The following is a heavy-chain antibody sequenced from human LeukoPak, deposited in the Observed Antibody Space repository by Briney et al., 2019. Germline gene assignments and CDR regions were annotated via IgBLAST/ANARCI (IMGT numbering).Heavy chain of an antibody. D-gene: IGHD2-2*01. J-gene: IGHJ4*02. CDR1: GDSVNNYY. Sequence: RTSETLSPTCTVSGDSVNNYYWSWIRQPPGRGLEWIGYIYYSGTTNYNPSLKSRVSISVDTSKNQFSLKLTSVTAADTAVYYCARRYCSSTSCSYFDYWGQGTLVTVSS. CDR3: ARRYCSSTSCSYFDY. V-gene: IGHV4-59*02. CDR2: IYYSGTT.